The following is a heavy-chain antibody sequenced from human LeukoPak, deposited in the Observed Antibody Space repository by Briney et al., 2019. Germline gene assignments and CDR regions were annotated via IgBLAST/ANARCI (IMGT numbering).Heavy chain of an antibody. CDR1: EFTVSSNY. Sequence: GGSLRLSCAASEFTVSSNYMSWVRPAPGKGLEWVAIIYAGGTTHYADSVKGRFTISRDNSRNTLYLQMNILRAEDTAVYYCARAPTITTIFDCWGQGTLVTVSS. D-gene: IGHD4-11*01. V-gene: IGHV3-66*01. CDR2: IYAGGTT. CDR3: ARAPTITTIFDC. J-gene: IGHJ4*02.